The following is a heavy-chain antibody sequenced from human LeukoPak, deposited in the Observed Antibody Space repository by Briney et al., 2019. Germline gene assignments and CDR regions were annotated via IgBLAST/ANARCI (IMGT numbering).Heavy chain of an antibody. V-gene: IGHV1-69*04. J-gene: IGHJ6*02. CDR3: ARGSGYCSSTSCYGWGYYYGMDV. Sequence: GASVKVSCKASGGTFSSYAISWVRQAPGQGLEWMGRIIPILGIANYAQKFQGRVTITADKSTSTAYMELSSLRSEDTAVYYCARGSGYCSSTSCYGWGYYYGMDVWGQGTTVTVSS. CDR2: IIPILGIA. CDR1: GGTFSSYA. D-gene: IGHD2-2*01.